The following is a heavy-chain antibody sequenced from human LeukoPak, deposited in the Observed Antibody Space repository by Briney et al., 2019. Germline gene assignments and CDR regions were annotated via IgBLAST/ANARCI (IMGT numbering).Heavy chain of an antibody. CDR1: GFTFSSYA. CDR3: AKGGTYYYGSGSYPFDY. J-gene: IGHJ4*02. Sequence: PGGSLRLSCAASGFTFSSYAMHWVRQAPGKGLEWVAVISYDGSNKYYADSVKGRFTISRDNSKNTLYLQMNSLRAEDTAVYYCAKGGTYYYGSGSYPFDYWGQGTLVTVSS. CDR2: ISYDGSNK. V-gene: IGHV3-30-3*01. D-gene: IGHD3-10*01.